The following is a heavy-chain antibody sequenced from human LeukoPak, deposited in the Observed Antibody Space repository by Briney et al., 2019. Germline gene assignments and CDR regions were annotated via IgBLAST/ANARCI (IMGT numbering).Heavy chain of an antibody. CDR2: ISYSGST. J-gene: IGHJ4*02. Sequence: SETLSLTCTVSGGSISSFSYYWGCVRQPPGKGLEWIGGISYSGSTYYNPSLKSRGTLSVDTSKNQFSLRLNSVTAADTAVYYCARRYYGSLSYPAYFDYWSQGTLVTVSS. D-gene: IGHD3-10*01. V-gene: IGHV4-39*01. CDR1: GGSISSFSYY. CDR3: ARRYYGSLSYPAYFDY.